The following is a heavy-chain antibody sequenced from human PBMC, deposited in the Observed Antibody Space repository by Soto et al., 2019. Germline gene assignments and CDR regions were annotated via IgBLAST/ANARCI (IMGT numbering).Heavy chain of an antibody. CDR2: ISWNSGYI. CDR1: GFTFDDYA. CDR3: GRDMGHSFNSSDCMDF. D-gene: IGHD1-26*01. V-gene: IGHV3-9*01. J-gene: IGHJ6*02. Sequence: EVQLEESGGGLVQPGRSLRLSCAASGFTFDDYAIHWVRQAPGKGLEWVSGISWNSGYIAYADSVRGRFTISRDNANNYLYLQIMSLRAEDKALYYCGRDMGHSFNSSDCMDFWGQGTTVTVSS.